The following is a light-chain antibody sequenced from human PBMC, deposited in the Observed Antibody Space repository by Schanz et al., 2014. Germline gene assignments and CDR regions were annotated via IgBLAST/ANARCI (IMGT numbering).Light chain of an antibody. V-gene: IGKV1-39*01. Sequence: DIQLTQSPSSLSASVGDRVTITCRARQTISIYLNWYQQKAGKAPKLLIYAASSLQSGVPSRFSGSGSGTDFTLTISSLQPEDFATYYCQQTYSTVWTFGQGTKVEIK. CDR2: AAS. J-gene: IGKJ1*01. CDR3: QQTYSTVWT. CDR1: QTISIY.